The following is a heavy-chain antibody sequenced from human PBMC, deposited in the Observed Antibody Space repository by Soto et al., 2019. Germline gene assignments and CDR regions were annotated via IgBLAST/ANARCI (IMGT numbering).Heavy chain of an antibody. CDR2: IYYSGST. CDR3: ARAGVVVAAFGGQYYFDY. J-gene: IGHJ4*02. D-gene: IGHD2-15*01. V-gene: IGHV4-59*01. Sequence: SETLSLTCTVSGGSISSYYWSWIRQPPGKGLEWIGYIYYSGSTNYNPSLKSRVTISVDTSKNQFSLKLSSVTAADTAVYYCARAGVVVAAFGGQYYFDYWGQGTLVTVSS. CDR1: GGSISSYY.